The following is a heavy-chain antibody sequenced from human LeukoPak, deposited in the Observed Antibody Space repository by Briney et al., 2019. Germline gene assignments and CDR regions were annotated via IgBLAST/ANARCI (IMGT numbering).Heavy chain of an antibody. CDR1: GGSISRGGYY. Sequence: SETLSLTCTVSGGSISRGGYYWSWIRQHPGKGLEWIGYIYYIESTNYNPSLKSRVAISVDTSKNQFSLKLSSVTAADTAVYYCASELRETYYDFWSGYLGYWGQGTLVTVSS. V-gene: IGHV4-61*08. J-gene: IGHJ4*02. CDR3: ASELRETYYDFWSGYLGY. CDR2: IYYIEST. D-gene: IGHD3-3*01.